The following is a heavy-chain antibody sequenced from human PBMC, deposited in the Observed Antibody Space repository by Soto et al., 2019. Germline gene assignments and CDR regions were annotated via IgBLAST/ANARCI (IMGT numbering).Heavy chain of an antibody. CDR3: AGDGRGTAMGFTAVALYY. CDR1: GYTFTSYG. V-gene: IGHV1-18*01. CDR2: ISAYNGNT. Sequence: ASVKVSCKASGYTFTSYGISWVRQAPGQGLEWMGWISAYNGNTNYAQKLQGRVTMTTDTSTSTAYMELRSLRSDDTAEYYCAGDGRGTAMGFTAVALYYWGQETLFTVSS. J-gene: IGHJ4*02. D-gene: IGHD5-18*01.